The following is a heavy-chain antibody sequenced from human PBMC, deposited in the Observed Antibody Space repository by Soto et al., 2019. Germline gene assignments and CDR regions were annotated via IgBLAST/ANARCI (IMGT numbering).Heavy chain of an antibody. J-gene: IGHJ4*02. CDR1: GCTFTGYY. Sequence: GASLKVSCKASGCTFTGYYMHWVRQAPGQGLEWMGWINPNSGGTNYAQKFQGRVTLTRDTSISTAYMELSRLRSDDTAVYYCARWWEYSSSWFDFWGQGTLVTVSS. CDR2: INPNSGGT. CDR3: ARWWEYSSSWFDF. D-gene: IGHD6-13*01. V-gene: IGHV1-2*02.